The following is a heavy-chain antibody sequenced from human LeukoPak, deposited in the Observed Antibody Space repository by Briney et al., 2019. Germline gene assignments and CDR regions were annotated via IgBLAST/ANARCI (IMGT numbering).Heavy chain of an antibody. Sequence: GGSLRLSCVASGFTFSSYDMHWVRQAPGKGLEWVAVLWYDGSNTYYADSVKGRFTISRDNSKNTLYLQMNSLRAEDTAVYYCAREKDRAFDYWGQGTLVTVSS. V-gene: IGHV3-33*01. CDR3: AREKDRAFDY. CDR2: LWYDGSNT. CDR1: GFTFSSYD. D-gene: IGHD1-14*01. J-gene: IGHJ4*02.